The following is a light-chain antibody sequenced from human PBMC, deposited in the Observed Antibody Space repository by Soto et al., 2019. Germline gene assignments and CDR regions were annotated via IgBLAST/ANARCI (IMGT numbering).Light chain of an antibody. CDR1: QSVSDR. J-gene: IGKJ4*01. Sequence: GDRVTITCRASQSVSDRLAWYQQKPGKAPKFMIYDVSTLESGVPSRFSGSGFGTEFILTISSLKTEDFATYYCQQSYSTTLTFGGGTKVDIK. CDR2: DVS. CDR3: QQSYSTTLT. V-gene: IGKV1-5*01.